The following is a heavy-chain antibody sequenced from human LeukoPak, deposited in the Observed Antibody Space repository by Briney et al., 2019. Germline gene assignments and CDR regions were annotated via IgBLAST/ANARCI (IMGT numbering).Heavy chain of an antibody. Sequence: GASMNVSCKASVYSFTTYGITWARHAPGPGLEWMGWVSPYNGNTNYAQHLQGKVTMTTDTSTTTAYMELRSLRYDDTAIYYCAREWGHYYDAWGQGTMVTVSS. D-gene: IGHD3-22*01. CDR3: AREWGHYYDA. V-gene: IGHV1-18*01. CDR2: VSPYNGNT. CDR1: VYSFTTYG. J-gene: IGHJ3*01.